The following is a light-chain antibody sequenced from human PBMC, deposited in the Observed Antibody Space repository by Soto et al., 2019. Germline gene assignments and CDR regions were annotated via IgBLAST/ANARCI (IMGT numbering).Light chain of an antibody. V-gene: IGKV3-20*01. CDR3: QDYGSSPQT. Sequence: DIVLTQSPGTLSLSPGERATLSCRASQRISSNYLGWYQQKPGQAPRLLIYAASSRATGIPDRFSGSGSGIDFTLTISRLEPEDFAVYYCQDYGSSPQTFGQGTKVEI. CDR1: QRISSNY. J-gene: IGKJ1*01. CDR2: AAS.